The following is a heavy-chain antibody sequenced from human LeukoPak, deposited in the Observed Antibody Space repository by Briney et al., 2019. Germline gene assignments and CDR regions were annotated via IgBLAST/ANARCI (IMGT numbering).Heavy chain of an antibody. CDR1: GGSISSYY. Sequence: SETPSLTCTVSGGSISSYYWSWIRQPPGKGLEWIGYIYYSGSTNYNPSLKSRVTISVDTSKNQFSLKLSSVTAADTAVYYCARTEGFCGGDCYAFDIWGQGTMVTVSS. J-gene: IGHJ3*02. CDR2: IYYSGST. CDR3: ARTEGFCGGDCYAFDI. D-gene: IGHD2-21*02. V-gene: IGHV4-59*01.